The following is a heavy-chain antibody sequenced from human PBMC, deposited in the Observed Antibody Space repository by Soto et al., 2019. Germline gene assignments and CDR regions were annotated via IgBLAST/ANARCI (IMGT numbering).Heavy chain of an antibody. CDR3: ARARVGASSFDY. Sequence: PSETLSLTCTVSGGSISSYYWSWIRQPPGKGLEWIGYIYYRGSTNYNPSLKSRVTISVDTSKNQFSLKLRSVTAADTAVYYCARARVGASSFDYWGQGTLVTVS. V-gene: IGHV4-59*08. CDR1: GGSISSYY. D-gene: IGHD1-26*01. CDR2: IYYRGST. J-gene: IGHJ4*02.